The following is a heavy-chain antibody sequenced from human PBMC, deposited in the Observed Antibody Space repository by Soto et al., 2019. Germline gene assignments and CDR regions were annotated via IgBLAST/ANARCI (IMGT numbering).Heavy chain of an antibody. J-gene: IGHJ4*02. CDR1: GFTFSSYG. D-gene: IGHD3-10*01. V-gene: IGHV3-30*18. CDR3: TKDTTLWKWPYVGYFDY. CDR2: MSYDGSNK. Sequence: GSLRLSCAASGFTFSSYGMHWVRQAPGKGLEWVAVMSYDGSNKYYADSVKGRFTISRDNSKNTLYLQMNSLRAEDTAVYYCTKDTTLWKWPYVGYFDYWGQGTLVTVYS.